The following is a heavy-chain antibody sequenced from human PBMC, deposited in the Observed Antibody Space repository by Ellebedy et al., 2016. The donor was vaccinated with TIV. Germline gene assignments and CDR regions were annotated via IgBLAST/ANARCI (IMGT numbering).Heavy chain of an antibody. Sequence: GESLKISCKGSGYSFTSYWIAWVRQMPGKGLEWMGIIYPGDSDTRYSPSFQGQVTISDDKSISTAYLQWSRLKASDSAMYYCARPRVGATLGYAFDIWGQGTMVTVSS. D-gene: IGHD1-26*01. J-gene: IGHJ3*02. CDR3: ARPRVGATLGYAFDI. V-gene: IGHV5-51*01. CDR1: GYSFTSYW. CDR2: IYPGDSDT.